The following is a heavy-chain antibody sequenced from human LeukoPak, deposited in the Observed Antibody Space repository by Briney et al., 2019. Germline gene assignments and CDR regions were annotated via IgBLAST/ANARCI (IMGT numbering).Heavy chain of an antibody. V-gene: IGHV3-48*04. D-gene: IGHD1-14*01. J-gene: IGHJ6*03. Sequence: GGSLRLSCAASGFTFSSYSMNWVRQAPGKGLEWVSYISSSSSTIYYADSVKGRFTISRDNAKNSLYLQMNSLRAEDTALYYCAREVSGFYYYMDVWGKGTTVTVSS. CDR1: GFTFSSYS. CDR2: ISSSSSTI. CDR3: AREVSGFYYYMDV.